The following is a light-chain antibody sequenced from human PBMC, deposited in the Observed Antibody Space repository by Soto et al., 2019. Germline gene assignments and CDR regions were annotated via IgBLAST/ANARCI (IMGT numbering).Light chain of an antibody. CDR1: QSISNY. V-gene: IGKV1-39*01. J-gene: IGKJ1*01. CDR3: QQNYSTSTWT. Sequence: DIQMTQSPSSLSASVGDRVTITCRASQSISNYLNWYQQKPGKAPKLLIYAASTLQSGVPSRFSGSGSGTDFTLTISSLQPEDFATYYCQQNYSTSTWTFGQGTKVEIK. CDR2: AAS.